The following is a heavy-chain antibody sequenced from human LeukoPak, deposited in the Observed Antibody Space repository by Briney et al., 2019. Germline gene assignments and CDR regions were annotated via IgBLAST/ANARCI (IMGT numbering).Heavy chain of an antibody. CDR2: INHSGST. V-gene: IGHV4-34*01. CDR3: ARRLAFRNYPPPRCFEN. J-gene: IGHJ3*02. CDR1: GGSFSGYY. D-gene: IGHD1-7*01. Sequence: SETLSLTCAVYGGSFSGYYWSWIRQPPGKGLEWIGEINHSGSTNYNPSLKSRVTISVDTSKNQFSLKLSSVTAADTAVYYCARRLAFRNYPPPRCFENWGQGTMVTVSS.